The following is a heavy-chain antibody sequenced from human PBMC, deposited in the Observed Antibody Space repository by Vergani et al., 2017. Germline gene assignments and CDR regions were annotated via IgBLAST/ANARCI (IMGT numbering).Heavy chain of an antibody. D-gene: IGHD6-13*01. CDR2: IDPNSDGT. CDR3: ARGWSGYSTSWYFDF. V-gene: IGHV1-2*02. CDR1: GYTFNGYY. Sequence: VQLVQSGTEVKKPGASVKVSCKASGYTFNGYYIHWVRQAPGQGLEYMGWIDPNSDGTNYAQKFQGRVIMTRDTSISTAYMELSRLRSDDTAVYYCARGWSGYSTSWYFDFWDQGTLVTVSS. J-gene: IGHJ4*02.